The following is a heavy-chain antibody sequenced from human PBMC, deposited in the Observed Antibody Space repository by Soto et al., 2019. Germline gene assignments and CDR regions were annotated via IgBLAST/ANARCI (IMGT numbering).Heavy chain of an antibody. CDR1: GYTFTSYY. J-gene: IGHJ4*02. V-gene: IGHV1-46*01. D-gene: IGHD3-9*01. CDR2: INPSGGST. Sequence: ASVKVSCKASGYTFTSYYMHWLRQAPGQGLEWMGIINPSGGSTSYAQKFQGRVTMTRDTSTSTVYMELSSLRSEDTAVYYCARELSEHEDRLIRYFDWYRSSPSPLDYWVQGTLVTVSS. CDR3: ARELSEHEDRLIRYFDWYRSSPSPLDY.